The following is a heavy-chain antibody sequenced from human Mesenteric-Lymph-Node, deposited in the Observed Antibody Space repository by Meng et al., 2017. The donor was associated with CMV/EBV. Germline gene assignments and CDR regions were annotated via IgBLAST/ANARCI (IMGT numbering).Heavy chain of an antibody. V-gene: IGHV3-23*01. D-gene: IGHD2-2*01. Sequence: GESLKISCAASGFTFSSYEMNWVRQAPGKGPEWVSSISGSGGDTYYADSVKGRFTVSRDNTKNMVYLHMNSLRGEDTAIYYCSKNVQGGYCTSTSCFLLGMDVWGQGTTVTVSS. CDR1: GFTFSSYE. CDR3: SKNVQGGYCTSTSCFLLGMDV. CDR2: ISGSGGDT. J-gene: IGHJ6*02.